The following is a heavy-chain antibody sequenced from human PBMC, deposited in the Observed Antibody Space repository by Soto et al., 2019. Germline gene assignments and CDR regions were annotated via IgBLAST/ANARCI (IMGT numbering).Heavy chain of an antibody. CDR3: ARSHSFDGSIYHYYFDI. CDR2: IYASRAT. Sequence: QVHLQESGPGLVKPSEALSLTCTVSGGSIGSFYWSWIRQSPGGTLEWIGYIYASRATTYNPSLESRITMSVDIPNNEFSLDLTSVTAADTAVYYCARSHSFDGSIYHYYFDIWGPGTLVTVSS. D-gene: IGHD3-3*02. V-gene: IGHV4-59*01. J-gene: IGHJ4*02. CDR1: GGSIGSFY.